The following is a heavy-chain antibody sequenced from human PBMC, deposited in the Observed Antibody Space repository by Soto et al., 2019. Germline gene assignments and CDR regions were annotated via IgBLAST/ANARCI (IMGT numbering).Heavy chain of an antibody. Sequence: GGSLRLSCAASGFTFSNAWMNWVRQAPGKGLEWVGRIKSKTDGGTTDYAAPVEGRFTISRDDSKNTLYLQMNSLKTEDTAVYYCTTERSGYYYGSGSYYYYFDYWGQGTLVTVSS. V-gene: IGHV3-15*07. CDR3: TTERSGYYYGSGSYYYYFDY. D-gene: IGHD3-10*01. CDR2: IKSKTDGGTT. J-gene: IGHJ4*02. CDR1: GFTFSNAW.